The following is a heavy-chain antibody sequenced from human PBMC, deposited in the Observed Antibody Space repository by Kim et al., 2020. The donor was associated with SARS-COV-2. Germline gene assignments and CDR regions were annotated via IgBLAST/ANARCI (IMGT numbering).Heavy chain of an antibody. CDR1: GYTFTSYD. V-gene: IGHV1-8*01. CDR2: MNPNSGNT. D-gene: IGHD4-17*01. J-gene: IGHJ3*02. Sequence: ASVKVSCKASGYTFTSYDINWVRQATGQGLEWMGWMNPNSGNTGYAQKFQGRVTMTRNTSISTAYMELSSLRSEDTAVYYCARGDIVYGDQAFDIWGQGTMVTVSS. CDR3: ARGDIVYGDQAFDI.